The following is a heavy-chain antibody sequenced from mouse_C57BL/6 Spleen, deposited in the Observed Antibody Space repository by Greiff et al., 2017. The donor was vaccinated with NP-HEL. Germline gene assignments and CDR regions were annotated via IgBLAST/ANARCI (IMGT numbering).Heavy chain of an antibody. CDR2: IDPSDSYT. CDR3: ARKGDYDYDVGFAY. D-gene: IGHD2-4*01. CDR1: GYTFTSYW. Sequence: QVQLQQPGAELVKPGASVKLSCKASGYTFTSYWMQWVKQRPGQGLEWIGEIDPSDSYTNYNQKFKGKATLTVDTSSSTAYMQLSSLTSEDSAVYYCARKGDYDYDVGFAYWGQGTLVTVSA. J-gene: IGHJ3*01. V-gene: IGHV1-50*01.